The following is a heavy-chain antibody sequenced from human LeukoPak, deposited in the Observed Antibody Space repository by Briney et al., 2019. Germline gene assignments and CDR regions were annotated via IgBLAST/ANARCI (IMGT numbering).Heavy chain of an antibody. Sequence: PSETLSLTCTVSGGSISSNSDYWGWIRQPPGKGLEWIGSIYYSGRTYYNPSLKSRVTISVDTSKNQFSLKLSPVTAADTAVYYCARRSGCSGGSCYSLWFDPWGQGTLVTVSS. CDR2: IYYSGRT. CDR3: ARRSGCSGGSCYSLWFDP. J-gene: IGHJ5*02. V-gene: IGHV4-39*01. CDR1: GGSISSNSDY. D-gene: IGHD2-15*01.